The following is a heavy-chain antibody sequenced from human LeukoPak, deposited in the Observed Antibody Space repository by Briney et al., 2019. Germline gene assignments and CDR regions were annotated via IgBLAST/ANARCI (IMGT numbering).Heavy chain of an antibody. J-gene: IGHJ3*02. Sequence: GKSLRLSCAASGFSFSDYGMHWVRQAPGKGLEWVAVVWSDERNNYYADSVKGRFTISRDNSKNMLYLQINSLRAEDTAVYYCAREGLTTTPNNAFDIWGQGTMVFVSS. CDR1: GFSFSDYG. V-gene: IGHV3-33*01. D-gene: IGHD1-1*01. CDR3: AREGLTTTPNNAFDI. CDR2: VWSDERNN.